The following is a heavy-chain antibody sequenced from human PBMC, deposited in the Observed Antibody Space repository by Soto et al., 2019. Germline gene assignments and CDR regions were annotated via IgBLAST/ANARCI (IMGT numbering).Heavy chain of an antibody. CDR2: IYPGDSDT. D-gene: IGHD6-13*01. Sequence: GESLKISCKGSGYSFTSYWIGWVRQMPWKGLEWMGIIYPGDSDTRYSPSFQGQVTISADKSISTAYLQWSSLKASDTAMYYCARRGSSWYMSSPGLVGGWFDPWGQGTLVTVSS. CDR3: ARRGSSWYMSSPGLVGGWFDP. J-gene: IGHJ5*02. V-gene: IGHV5-51*01. CDR1: GYSFTSYW.